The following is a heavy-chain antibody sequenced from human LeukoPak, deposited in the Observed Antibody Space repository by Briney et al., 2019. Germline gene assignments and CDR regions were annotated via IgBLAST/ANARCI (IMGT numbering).Heavy chain of an antibody. D-gene: IGHD1-26*01. J-gene: IGHJ6*03. CDR3: ARQLVGATHSYYYYYYMDV. CDR2: INPNSGGT. Sequence: ASVKVSCKASGYTFTGYYMHWVRQATGQGLEWMGWINPNSGGTNYAQKFQGRVTMTRDTSISTAYMELSRLRSDDTAVYYCARQLVGATHSYYYYYYMDVWGKGTTVTVSS. V-gene: IGHV1-2*02. CDR1: GYTFTGYY.